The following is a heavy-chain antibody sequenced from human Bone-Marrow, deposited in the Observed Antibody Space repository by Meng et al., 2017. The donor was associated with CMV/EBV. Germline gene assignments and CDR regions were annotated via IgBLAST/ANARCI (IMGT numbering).Heavy chain of an antibody. V-gene: IGHV4-34*01. J-gene: IGHJ1*01. CDR1: GGSFSGYY. CDR2: INHSGST. CDR3: ATGPPRGVVVPAARRGCFQH. D-gene: IGHD2-2*01. Sequence: SETLSLTCAVYGGSFSGYYWSWIRQPPGKGLEWIGEINHSGSTNYNPSLKSRVTISVDTSKNQFSLKLSSVTAADTAVYYCATGPPRGVVVPAARRGCFQHWGQGTLVTVSS.